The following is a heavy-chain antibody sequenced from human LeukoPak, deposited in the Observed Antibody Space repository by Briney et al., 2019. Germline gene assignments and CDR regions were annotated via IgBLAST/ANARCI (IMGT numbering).Heavy chain of an antibody. Sequence: GGSLRLSCVASRFTFTKYWMTWVRQAPGKGLEWVANIRGDGSVKYLLDSVKGRFTISRDNVKNSLSLEMNNLRAEDTAVYYCSRDANYYDSSRHYFDAFDIWGQGTMVTVSS. CDR3: SRDANYYDSSRHYFDAFDI. CDR2: IRGDGSVK. CDR1: RFTFTKYW. V-gene: IGHV3-7*01. J-gene: IGHJ3*02. D-gene: IGHD3-22*01.